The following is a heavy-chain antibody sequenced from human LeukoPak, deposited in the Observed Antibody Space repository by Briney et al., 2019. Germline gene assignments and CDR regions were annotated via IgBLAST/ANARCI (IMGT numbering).Heavy chain of an antibody. J-gene: IGHJ4*02. V-gene: IGHV4-59*08. Sequence: PSETLSLTCTVSGGSISSYDGSWIRQPPGKGLEWIGYIYYSGSTNYNPSLKSRVTILVDTYKNQFSLKPSSVTAADAAVYYCARSESYYDSRGYYYALGHFDYWGQGTLVTVSS. CDR1: GGSISSYD. CDR3: ARSESYYDSRGYYYALGHFDY. D-gene: IGHD3-22*01. CDR2: IYYSGST.